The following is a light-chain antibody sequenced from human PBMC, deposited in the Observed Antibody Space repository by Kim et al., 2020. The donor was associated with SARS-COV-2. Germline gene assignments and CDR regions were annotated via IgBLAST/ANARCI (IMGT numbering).Light chain of an antibody. V-gene: IGKV1-17*01. CDR3: LPHSIFPHT. J-gene: IGKJ2*01. CDR1: VTNH. CDR2: AAS. Sequence: VTNHLVWYQHKPGTAPRRLIYAASNLQSGVPSRFSGSGSGTDFTLTITSLQPEDFATYYCLPHSIFPHTFGQGTKLEV.